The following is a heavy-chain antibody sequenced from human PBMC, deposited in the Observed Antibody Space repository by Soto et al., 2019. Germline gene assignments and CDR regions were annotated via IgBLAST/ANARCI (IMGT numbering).Heavy chain of an antibody. CDR1: GFTFSSPC. CDR2: IKEDGSEK. Sequence: LRLSCAASGFTFSSPCMNWVRQAPGKGLEWVAGIKEDGSEKYYVDFVKGRFSISRDNVEKSLYLQMNSLRGEDTAVYFCARDRGYSGFDYWGLGTLVTVSS. D-gene: IGHD5-18*01. CDR3: ARDRGYSGFDY. J-gene: IGHJ4*02. V-gene: IGHV3-7*01.